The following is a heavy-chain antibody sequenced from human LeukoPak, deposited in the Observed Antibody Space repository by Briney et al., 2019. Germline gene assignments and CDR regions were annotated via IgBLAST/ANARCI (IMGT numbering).Heavy chain of an antibody. Sequence: PSETLSLTCTVSGGSISSYYWSWIRQPAGKGLEWIGRIYTSGSTNYNPSLKSRVTISVDTSKNQFSLKLSSVTAADTAVYYCASSSTSYYDPGYFDYWGQGTLVTVSS. CDR2: IYTSGST. J-gene: IGHJ4*02. CDR3: ASSSTSYYDPGYFDY. V-gene: IGHV4-4*07. D-gene: IGHD2-2*01. CDR1: GGSISSYY.